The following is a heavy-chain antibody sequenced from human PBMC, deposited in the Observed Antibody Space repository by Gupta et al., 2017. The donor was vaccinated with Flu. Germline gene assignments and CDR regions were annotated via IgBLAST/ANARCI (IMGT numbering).Heavy chain of an antibody. CDR3: SREQIKIGYRGMEV. CDR2: VNTDETWT. J-gene: IGHJ6*02. V-gene: IGHV3-74*01. D-gene: IGHD5-12*01. Sequence: EELLVGSGGALAQPGGSLRLSCSASVFSFRNYWMHWVRQGPGKGLVWVARVNTDETWTSYADSVECRFTVSRDNAKKTLYLQMSSLRVEATARYYCSREQIKIGYRGMEVWGQGTTVTVSS. CDR1: VFSFRNYW.